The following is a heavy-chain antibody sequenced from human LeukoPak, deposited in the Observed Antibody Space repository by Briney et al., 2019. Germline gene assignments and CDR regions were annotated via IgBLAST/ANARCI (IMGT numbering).Heavy chain of an antibody. D-gene: IGHD3-10*02. J-gene: IGHJ6*04. CDR1: GFTFCSYE. V-gene: IGHV3-48*03. CDR2: ISSSGSTI. Sequence: GGSLRLSCAASGFTFCSYELNWVPHAPGKGVEWVSYISSSGSTIYYADSVKGRFTISRDNAKNSLYLQMNSLRAEDTAVYYCAELGITMIGGVWGKGTTVTISS. CDR3: AELGITMIGGV.